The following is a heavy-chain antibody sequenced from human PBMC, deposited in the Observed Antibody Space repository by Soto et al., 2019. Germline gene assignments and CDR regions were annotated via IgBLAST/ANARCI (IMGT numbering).Heavy chain of an antibody. CDR2: ISSNGGTT. V-gene: IGHV3-64*04. Sequence: GGSLRLSCLASGFTFSSNAMHWVRQAPGKGLEYVSAISSNGGTTYYADSVKDRFTISRDSPMNTLYLQLNSLRTEDTAVYYCVRSFRRYISATRGMDVRSQGTTVPV. J-gene: IGHJ6*02. D-gene: IGHD3-9*01. CDR3: VRSFRRYISATRGMDV. CDR1: GFTFSSNA.